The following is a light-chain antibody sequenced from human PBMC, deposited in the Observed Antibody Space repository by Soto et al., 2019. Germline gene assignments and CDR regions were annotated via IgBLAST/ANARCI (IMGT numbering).Light chain of an antibody. CDR2: DVS. CDR1: SSDVGAYKF. V-gene: IGLV2-14*01. J-gene: IGLJ3*02. Sequence: QYALTQPASVSGSPGQSITVSCTGTSSDVGAYKFVSWYQQHPGKAPKLLIYDVSNRPSGVSSRFSGSKSDNMASLTISGLLAEDEADYYCSSYTTSDTWVFGGGTKLTVL. CDR3: SSYTTSDTWV.